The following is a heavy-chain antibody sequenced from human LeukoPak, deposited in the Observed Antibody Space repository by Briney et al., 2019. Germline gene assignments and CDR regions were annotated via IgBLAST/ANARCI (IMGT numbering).Heavy chain of an antibody. J-gene: IGHJ6*04. Sequence: PGGSLRLSCVASGFTFSSYWMSWVRQAPGKGLECVADIKQDGSEKYYVDSVKGRFTISRDNAKNSLYLQMNSLRAEDMAVYYCAELGITMIGGVWGKGTTVTISS. V-gene: IGHV3-7*01. CDR2: IKQDGSEK. CDR1: GFTFSSYW. D-gene: IGHD3-10*02. CDR3: AELGITMIGGV.